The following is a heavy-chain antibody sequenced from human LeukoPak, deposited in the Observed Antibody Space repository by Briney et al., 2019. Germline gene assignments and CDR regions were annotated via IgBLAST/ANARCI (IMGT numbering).Heavy chain of an antibody. CDR1: GFTFSSYA. CDR3: AKQDSSISYVPIDY. V-gene: IGHV3-23*01. CDR2: ISGGGGST. Sequence: GGSLRLSCAASGFTFSSYAINWVRQAPGKGLEWVSGISGGGGSTDYADSVKGRFTISRDNSKNTLYLQMNSLRAEDTAVYYCAKQDSSISYVPIDYWGQGTLVTVSS. J-gene: IGHJ4*02. D-gene: IGHD2-2*01.